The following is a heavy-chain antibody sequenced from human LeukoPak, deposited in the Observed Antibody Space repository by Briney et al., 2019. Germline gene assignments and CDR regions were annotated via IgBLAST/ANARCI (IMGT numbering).Heavy chain of an antibody. CDR3: AKDRGVRDFGFDY. J-gene: IGHJ4*02. V-gene: IGHV3-23*01. CDR2: VTGSGSVTSST. D-gene: IGHD3-10*01. Sequence: PGGSLRLSCAASGFTFSSFAMSWVRQAPGKGLEWVSSVTGSGSVTSSTYYADSVKGRFTISRDNSKNTLYLQMNSLRAEDTAVYYCAKDRGVRDFGFDYWGQGTLVTVSS. CDR1: GFTFSSFA.